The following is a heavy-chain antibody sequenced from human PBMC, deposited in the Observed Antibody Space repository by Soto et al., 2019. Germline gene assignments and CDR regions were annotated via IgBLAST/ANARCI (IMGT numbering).Heavy chain of an antibody. CDR2: IYYSGST. Sequence: PSETLSLTCTVSGGSISSGGYYWSWIRQHPGKGLEWIGYIYYSGSTYYNPSLKSRVTISVDTSKNQFSLKLSSVTAADTAVYYCARVPYRDYPYYFDYWGQGPLVTV. V-gene: IGHV4-31*03. CDR1: GGSISSGGYY. CDR3: ARVPYRDYPYYFDY. J-gene: IGHJ4*02. D-gene: IGHD4-17*01.